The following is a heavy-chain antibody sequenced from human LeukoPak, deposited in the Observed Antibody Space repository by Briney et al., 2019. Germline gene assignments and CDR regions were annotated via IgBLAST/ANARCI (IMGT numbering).Heavy chain of an antibody. D-gene: IGHD3-22*01. CDR2: ISGSGGST. Sequence: QPGGSLRLSCAASGFTFSSYAMSWVRQAPGKGLEWVSAISGSGGSTYYADSVKGRFTISRDNSKNTLYLQMNSLRAEDTAVYYCAKGPLPTMIVVALTYYFDYWGQGTLVTVSS. CDR3: AKGPLPTMIVVALTYYFDY. V-gene: IGHV3-23*01. J-gene: IGHJ4*02. CDR1: GFTFSSYA.